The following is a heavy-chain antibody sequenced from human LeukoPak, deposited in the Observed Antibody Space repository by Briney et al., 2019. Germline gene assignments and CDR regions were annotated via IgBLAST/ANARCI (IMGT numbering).Heavy chain of an antibody. Sequence: SSETLSLTCAVYGGSFSGYYWSWIRQPPGKGLEWIGEINHSGSTNYNPSLRSRVTISVDTSKNQFSLKLSSVTAADTAVYYCARGRAGPLGQGTLVTVSS. CDR2: INHSGST. CDR3: ARGRAGP. CDR1: GGSFSGYY. V-gene: IGHV4-34*01. J-gene: IGHJ5*02. D-gene: IGHD6-13*01.